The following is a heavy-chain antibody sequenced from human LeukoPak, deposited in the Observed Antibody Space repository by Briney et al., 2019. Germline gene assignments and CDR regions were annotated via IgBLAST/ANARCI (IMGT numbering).Heavy chain of an antibody. CDR2: IKQDGSQE. CDR1: RFTLSTYW. CDR3: ARGVPYDSWSGPHYSDY. V-gene: IGHV3-7*01. D-gene: IGHD3-3*01. J-gene: IGHJ4*02. Sequence: GSLRLSCAASRFTLSTYWMSWVRQAPGKGLEWVAHIKQDGSQEYYVDSVKGRFTISRDSAKNSLYLQMNSLRAEGTAVYYCARGVPYDSWSGPHYSDYWGQGTLVTVSS.